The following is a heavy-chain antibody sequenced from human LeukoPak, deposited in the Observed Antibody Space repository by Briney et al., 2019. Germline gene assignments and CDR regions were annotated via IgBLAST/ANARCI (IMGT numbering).Heavy chain of an antibody. CDR1: GFTFSSYA. CDR2: ISGSGGST. Sequence: GGSLRLSCAASGFTFSSYAMSWVRQAPGKGLEWVSAISGSGGSTYYADSVKGRFTISRDNAENSLFLQMNSLRVEDTAVYYCAREWQGGIAAAGTRIEGDYWGQGTLVAVSS. V-gene: IGHV3-23*01. CDR3: AREWQGGIAAAGTRIEGDY. J-gene: IGHJ4*02. D-gene: IGHD6-13*01.